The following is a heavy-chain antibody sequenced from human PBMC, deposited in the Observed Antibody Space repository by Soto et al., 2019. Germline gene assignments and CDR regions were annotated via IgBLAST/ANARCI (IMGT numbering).Heavy chain of an antibody. CDR1: GYTYISYS. Sequence: GASVKVSCKASGYTYISYSMHWVRQAPGQRLEWMGWINVGNGNTKYSQNFQGRVTINQDTSASTAYMELSSLTSEDTAVYYCAREKWGSGSRWLDPWGQGTLVTRLL. V-gene: IGHV1-3*01. CDR3: AREKWGSGSRWLDP. J-gene: IGHJ5*02. D-gene: IGHD6-19*01. CDR2: INVGNGNT.